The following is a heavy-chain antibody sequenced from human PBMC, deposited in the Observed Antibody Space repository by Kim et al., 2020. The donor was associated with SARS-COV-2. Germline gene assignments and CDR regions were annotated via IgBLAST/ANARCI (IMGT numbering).Heavy chain of an antibody. Sequence: SETLSLTCTVSGGSINNYYWSWIRQPPGKGLEWIGYSYYSGSTDYNPSLKSRVTISVDTSKNQFSLKVTSVTGADTAVYYCARVPASMHGNWFDPWGRGTLVTVSS. CDR2: SYYSGST. CDR3: ARVPASMHGNWFDP. V-gene: IGHV4-59*12. J-gene: IGHJ5*02. CDR1: GGSINNYY.